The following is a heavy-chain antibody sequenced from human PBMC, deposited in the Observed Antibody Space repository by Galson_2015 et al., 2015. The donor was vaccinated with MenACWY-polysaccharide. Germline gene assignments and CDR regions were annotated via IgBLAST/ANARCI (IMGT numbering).Heavy chain of an antibody. CDR2: IYGRGNT. Sequence: SLRLSCAASGFTVNTRMSWFRQAPGKGLEWVSVIYGRGNTYYADSAKGRFTISRDNSKNTLYLQMNSLGAEDTAMYYCAREREGNPEAEFWGQGTLVTVSS. CDR1: GFTVNTR. J-gene: IGHJ4*02. D-gene: IGHD5-24*01. V-gene: IGHV3-53*01. CDR3: AREREGNPEAEF.